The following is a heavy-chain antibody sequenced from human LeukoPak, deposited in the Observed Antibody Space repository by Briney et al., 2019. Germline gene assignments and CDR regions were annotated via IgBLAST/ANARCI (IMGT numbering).Heavy chain of an antibody. J-gene: IGHJ6*03. D-gene: IGHD2-2*01. V-gene: IGHV1-8*01. CDR1: GYTFTSYD. Sequence: ASVKVSCKASGYTFTSYDINWVRQATGQGLEWMGWMNPNSGNTGYAQKFQGRVTMTRNTSISTAYVELSSLRSEDTAVYYCARDGLFQLPFYYYYYMDVWGKGTTVTVSS. CDR2: MNPNSGNT. CDR3: ARDGLFQLPFYYYYYMDV.